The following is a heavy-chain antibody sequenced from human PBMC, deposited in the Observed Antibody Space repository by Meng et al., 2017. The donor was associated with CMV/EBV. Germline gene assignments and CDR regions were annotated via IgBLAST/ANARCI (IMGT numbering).Heavy chain of an antibody. CDR3: ARVGGGNWFDP. D-gene: IGHD3-16*01. J-gene: IGHJ5*02. CDR1: IYPVTGYG. Sequence: VRLVPGGAEVNNPGAPWKVCRKACIYPVTGYGSSWVRQAPGQGLEWMGWISAYNGNTNYAQKLQGRATMTTDTSTSTAYMELRSLRSDDTAVYYCARVGGGNWFDPWGQGTLVTVSS. V-gene: IGHV1-18*01. CDR2: ISAYNGNT.